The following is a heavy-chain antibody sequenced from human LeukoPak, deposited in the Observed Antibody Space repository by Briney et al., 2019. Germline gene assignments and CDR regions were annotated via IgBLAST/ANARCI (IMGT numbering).Heavy chain of an antibody. Sequence: GGSLRLSCAASGFTFNSYAMTWVRQAPGKGLEWVSTLSGSGDTTYYADSVKGRFTISRDNSKNTLSLQMNSLRADDTAVYYCAKELLWFGELDYWGQGILVTVSS. V-gene: IGHV3-23*01. J-gene: IGHJ4*02. CDR3: AKELLWFGELDY. CDR2: LSGSGDTT. CDR1: GFTFNSYA. D-gene: IGHD3-10*01.